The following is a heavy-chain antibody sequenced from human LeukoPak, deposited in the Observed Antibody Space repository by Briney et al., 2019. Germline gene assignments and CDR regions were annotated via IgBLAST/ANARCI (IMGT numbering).Heavy chain of an antibody. D-gene: IGHD6-19*01. J-gene: IGHJ4*02. Sequence: PGRSLRLSCAASGSTFSGYGMHWVRQAPGKGLEWVAVISYDGSNKYYADSVKGRFTISRDNSKNTLFLQMNSLRAQDTAIYYCAKGGSGWYPIDYWGQGTLVTVSS. CDR3: AKGGSGWYPIDY. CDR2: ISYDGSNK. CDR1: GSTFSGYG. V-gene: IGHV3-30*18.